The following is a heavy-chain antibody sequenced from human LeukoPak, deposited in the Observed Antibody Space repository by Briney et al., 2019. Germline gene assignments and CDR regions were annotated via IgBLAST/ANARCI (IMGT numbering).Heavy chain of an antibody. Sequence: GGSLRLSCAPSGLTFSSYGMHWVRQAPGKGREWVAVIWYDGSNKYYADSVKGRFTISRDNSKNTLYLQMNSLRAEDTAVYYCAREGNYYDSSGYTAYWGQGPLVTVSS. V-gene: IGHV3-33*01. D-gene: IGHD3-22*01. CDR2: IWYDGSNK. CDR3: AREGNYYDSSGYTAY. J-gene: IGHJ4*02. CDR1: GLTFSSYG.